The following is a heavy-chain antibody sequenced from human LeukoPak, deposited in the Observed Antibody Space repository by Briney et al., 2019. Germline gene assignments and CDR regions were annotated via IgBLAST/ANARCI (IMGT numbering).Heavy chain of an antibody. CDR1: GFTFSSYS. V-gene: IGHV3-21*01. CDR3: ARVAYCGGDCHYYGMDV. D-gene: IGHD2-21*02. Sequence: GGSLRLSCAASGFTFSSYSMNWVRQAPGKGLEWVSSISSSSSYIYYADSVKGRFTISRDNAKNSLYLQMNSLRAEDTAVYYCARVAYCGGDCHYYGMDVWGQGTTVTVSS. CDR2: ISSSSSYI. J-gene: IGHJ6*02.